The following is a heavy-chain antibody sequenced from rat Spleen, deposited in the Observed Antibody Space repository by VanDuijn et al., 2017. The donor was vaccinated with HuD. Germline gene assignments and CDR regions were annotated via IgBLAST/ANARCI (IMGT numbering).Heavy chain of an antibody. J-gene: IGHJ2*01. Sequence: EVQLVESGGGLVQPGRSLKISCAASGFIFRDYHLAWVRQAPTKGLEWVASINYDGSSTYYRDSVKGRFTISRDNAKSILFLQMDSLRSEDTATYYCAREAGIPFHYFDYWGQGVMVTVSS. V-gene: IGHV5-7*01. CDR3: AREAGIPFHYFDY. CDR2: INYDGSST. D-gene: IGHD1-4*01. CDR1: GFIFRDYH.